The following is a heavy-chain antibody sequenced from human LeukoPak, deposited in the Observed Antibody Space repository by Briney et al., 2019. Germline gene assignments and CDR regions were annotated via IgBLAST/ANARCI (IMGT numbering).Heavy chain of an antibody. CDR1: GFTFSSYE. V-gene: IGHV3-48*03. J-gene: IGHJ4*02. D-gene: IGHD3-22*01. CDR3: ARDPIYYDSSGHSPRFDY. CDR2: ISSSGSTI. Sequence: GGSLRRSCAASGFTFSSYEMNWVRQAPGKGLEWVSYISSSGSTIYYADSVKGRFTISRDNAKNSLYLQMNSLRAEDTAVYYCARDPIYYDSSGHSPRFDYWGQGTLVTVSS.